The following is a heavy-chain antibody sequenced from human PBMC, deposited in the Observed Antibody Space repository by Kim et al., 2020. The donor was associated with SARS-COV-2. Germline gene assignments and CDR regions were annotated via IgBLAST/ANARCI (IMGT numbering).Heavy chain of an antibody. J-gene: IGHJ5*02. V-gene: IGHV3-7*01. D-gene: IGHD3-10*01. Sequence: GGSLRLSCAASGFTFSSSWMTWVRQAPGKGLEWVANIKQDESEKNYVDSSKGRFSISRDNARNSLSLQMNSLRVEHTAVYYCVKGGWFGLSWGQGILVTVSS. CDR2: IKQDESEK. CDR1: GFTFSSSW. CDR3: VKGGWFGLS.